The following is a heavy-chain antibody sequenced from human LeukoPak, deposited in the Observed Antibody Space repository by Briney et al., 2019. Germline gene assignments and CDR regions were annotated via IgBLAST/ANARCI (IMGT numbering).Heavy chain of an antibody. J-gene: IGHJ3*02. CDR2: GST. D-gene: IGHD2-15*01. Sequence: SETLSLTCTVSGVSISSHCLSWIRQPPRKGLEWIGGSTNHNPSLKSRVTISVDTSKNQFSLKLSSVTAADTAVYYCARGVDCSDFAFDIWGQGTMVTVSP. CDR3: ARGVDCSDFAFDI. V-gene: IGHV4-59*11. CDR1: GVSISSHC.